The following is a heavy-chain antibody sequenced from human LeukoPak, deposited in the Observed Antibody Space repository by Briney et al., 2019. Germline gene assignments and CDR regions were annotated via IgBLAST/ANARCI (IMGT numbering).Heavy chain of an antibody. D-gene: IGHD3-22*01. CDR2: IYYSGST. V-gene: IGHV4-39*01. J-gene: IGHJ4*02. CDR3: ARQPYYYDSSGYYPYFDY. Sequence: PSETLSLTCTVSGGSISSSSYYWGWIRQPPGKGLEWIGSIYYSGSTYYNPSLKSRVTISVDPSKNQFSLKLSSVTAADTAVYYCARQPYYYDSSGYYPYFDYWGQGTLVTVSS. CDR1: GGSISSSSYY.